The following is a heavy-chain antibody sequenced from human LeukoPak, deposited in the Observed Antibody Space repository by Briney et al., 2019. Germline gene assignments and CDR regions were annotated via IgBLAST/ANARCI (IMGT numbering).Heavy chain of an antibody. D-gene: IGHD3-9*01. V-gene: IGHV3-21*01. CDR3: ARASSKQLAGYLPDGFDI. J-gene: IGHJ3*02. CDR2: ISSSGTYV. Sequence: GGSLRLSCAASGFIFGDYSMNWIRQAPGKGLEWVSSISSSGTYVYYADSVKGRFTISRDNAKNSLSLQMNSLRADDAAVYYCARASSKQLAGYLPDGFDIWGQGTMVTVSS. CDR1: GFIFGDYS.